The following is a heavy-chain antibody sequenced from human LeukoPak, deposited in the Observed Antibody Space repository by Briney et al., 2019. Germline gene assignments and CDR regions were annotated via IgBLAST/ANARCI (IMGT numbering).Heavy chain of an antibody. V-gene: IGHV4-59*08. D-gene: IGHD6-19*01. CDR3: ARQNPYSSGWYYFDY. CDR1: GGSISSYY. Sequence: SETLSLTCTVSGGSISSYYWSWIRQPPGKGLEWIGYIYYSGSTNYNPSLKSRVTISVDTPKNQFSLKLSSVTAADTAVYYCARQNPYSSGWYYFDYWGQGTLVTVSS. J-gene: IGHJ4*02. CDR2: IYYSGST.